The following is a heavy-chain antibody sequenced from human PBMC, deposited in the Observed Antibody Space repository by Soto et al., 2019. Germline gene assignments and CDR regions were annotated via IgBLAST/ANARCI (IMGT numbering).Heavy chain of an antibody. CDR1: GGSISSYY. CDR2: IYYSGST. J-gene: IGHJ6*03. CDR3: ARRECYYYGSTTTDYYYYYMDF. Sequence: PSETLSLTCTVSGGSISSYYWSWIRQPPGKGLEWIGYIYYSGSTNYNPSLKSRVTISVDTSKNQFSLKLSSVTAADTAVYYCARRECYYYGSTTTDYYYYYMDFWGKGTTVTVSS. D-gene: IGHD3-10*01. V-gene: IGHV4-59*08.